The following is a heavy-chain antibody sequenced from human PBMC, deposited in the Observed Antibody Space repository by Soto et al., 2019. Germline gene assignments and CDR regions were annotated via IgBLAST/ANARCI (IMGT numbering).Heavy chain of an antibody. CDR2: IRSKANSYAT. V-gene: IGHV3-73*01. J-gene: IGHJ6*02. CDR1: GFTFSGSA. D-gene: IGHD3-3*01. Sequence: GGSLRLSCAASGFTFSGSAMHWVRQASGKGLEWVGRIRSKANSYATAYAASVKGRFTISRDDSKKTAYLQMNSLKTEDTAVYYCTRPRYYDFWSGYSEPEYGMDVWGQGTTVTVSS. CDR3: TRPRYYDFWSGYSEPEYGMDV.